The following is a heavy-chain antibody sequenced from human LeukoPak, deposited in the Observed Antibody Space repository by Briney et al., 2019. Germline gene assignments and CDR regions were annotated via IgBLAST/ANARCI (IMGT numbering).Heavy chain of an antibody. D-gene: IGHD5/OR15-5a*01. Sequence: QPGESLRLSCAASGFSLSDSWMHWVRQTPGKGLVWVSRISTSGSTTSYADSVKGRFTISRDNAKNTLYLQMNSLRAEDTAVYYCARGLCPGYPWGQGTLVTVSS. CDR1: GFSLSDSW. CDR2: ISTSGSTT. V-gene: IGHV3-74*01. CDR3: ARGLCPGYP. J-gene: IGHJ5*02.